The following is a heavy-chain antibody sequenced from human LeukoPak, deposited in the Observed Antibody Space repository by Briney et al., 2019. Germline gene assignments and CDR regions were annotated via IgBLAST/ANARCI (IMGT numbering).Heavy chain of an antibody. D-gene: IGHD5-18*01. Sequence: QPGGSLRLSCAASGLTFSSYWMLWVRQAPGKGLVWVSRLHSDGSSTAYADSVKGRFTISRDNAKNTLYLQMNTLRAEDTAVYYCAIRRGYTYGDDYWGQGTLVTVSS. CDR2: LHSDGSST. CDR3: AIRRGYTYGDDY. V-gene: IGHV3-74*03. J-gene: IGHJ4*02. CDR1: GLTFSSYW.